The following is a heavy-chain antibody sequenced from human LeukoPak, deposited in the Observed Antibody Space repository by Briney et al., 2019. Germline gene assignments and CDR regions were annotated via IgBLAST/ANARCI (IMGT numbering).Heavy chain of an antibody. CDR2: INHSGST. J-gene: IGHJ5*02. D-gene: IGHD6-13*01. CDR1: GGSFSGYY. Sequence: SETLSLTCAVYGGSFSGYYWSWIRQPPGKGLEWIGEINHSGSTNYNPSLKSRVTISVDTSKNQFSLKLGSVTAADTAVYYCARGLGYSSSWYGVNWFDPWGQGTLVTVSS. V-gene: IGHV4-34*01. CDR3: ARGLGYSSSWYGVNWFDP.